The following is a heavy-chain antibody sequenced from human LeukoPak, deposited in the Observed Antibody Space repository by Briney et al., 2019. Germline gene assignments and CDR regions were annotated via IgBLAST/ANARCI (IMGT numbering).Heavy chain of an antibody. V-gene: IGHV1-8*01. CDR2: MNPNSGNT. D-gene: IGHD2-15*01. CDR1: GYTFTSYD. J-gene: IGHJ5*02. CDR3: ARVRYCSGGSCYSRLWFDP. Sequence: ASVKVSCKASGYTFTSYDINWVRQATGQGLEWTGWMNPNSGNTGYAQKFQGRVTMTRNTSISTAYMELSSLRSEDTAVYYCARVRYCSGGSCYSRLWFDPWGQGTLVTVSS.